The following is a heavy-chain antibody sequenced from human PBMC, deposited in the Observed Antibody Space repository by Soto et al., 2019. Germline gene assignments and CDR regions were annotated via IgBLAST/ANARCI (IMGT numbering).Heavy chain of an antibody. V-gene: IGHV5-10-1*01. Sequence: GESLKISCKGSGYSFTSYWISWVRQMPGKGLEWMGRIDPSDSYTNYSPSFQGHVTISADKSISTAYLQWSSLKASDTAMYYCASSMRDFWSGNYGMDVWGQGTTVTVSS. CDR1: GYSFTSYW. CDR3: ASSMRDFWSGNYGMDV. CDR2: IDPSDSYT. J-gene: IGHJ6*02. D-gene: IGHD3-3*01.